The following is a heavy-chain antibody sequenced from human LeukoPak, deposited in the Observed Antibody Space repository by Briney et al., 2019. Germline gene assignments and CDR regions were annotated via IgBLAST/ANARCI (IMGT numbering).Heavy chain of an antibody. V-gene: IGHV3-23*01. CDR2: ISKSGDHT. CDR3: ATSWGPDTSAFRWGRDGMDV. J-gene: IGHJ6*02. Sequence: GGSLRLSCAVSGLTFNNYAMSWVRQAPGKGLEWVSAISKSGDHTYYAASAKGRFTIYRDNSKNTQYLQMNSLRAEDTAVYYCATSWGPDTSAFRWGRDGMDVWGQGTMVIVS. CDR1: GLTFNNYA. D-gene: IGHD3-16*01.